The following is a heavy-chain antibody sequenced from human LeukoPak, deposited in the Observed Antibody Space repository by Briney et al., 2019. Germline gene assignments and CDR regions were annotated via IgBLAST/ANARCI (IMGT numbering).Heavy chain of an antibody. J-gene: IGHJ5*02. CDR2: IIPIFGTA. V-gene: IGHV1-69*05. D-gene: IGHD6-13*01. CDR1: GGTFSSYA. CDR3: ARDLGIAAADNWFDP. Sequence: ASVKVSCKASGGTFSSYAISWVRQAPGQGLEWMGGIIPIFGTASYAQKFQGRVTITTDESTSTAYMELSSLRSEDTAVYYCARDLGIAAADNWFDPWGQGTLVTVSS.